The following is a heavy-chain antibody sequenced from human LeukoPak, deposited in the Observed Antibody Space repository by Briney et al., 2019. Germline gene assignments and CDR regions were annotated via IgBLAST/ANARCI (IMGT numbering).Heavy chain of an antibody. V-gene: IGHV3-30*02. J-gene: IGHJ4*02. D-gene: IGHD3-10*01. CDR2: IRYDGSNK. CDR1: GFTFSSYG. CDR3: AKVRYGSGSYTFDY. Sequence: GGSLRLSCAASGFTFSSYGMHWVRQAPCKGLEWVAFIRYDGSNKYYADSVKGRFTISRDNFKNTLYLQMNSLRAEDTAFYYCAKVRYGSGSYTFDYWGQGTLVTVSS.